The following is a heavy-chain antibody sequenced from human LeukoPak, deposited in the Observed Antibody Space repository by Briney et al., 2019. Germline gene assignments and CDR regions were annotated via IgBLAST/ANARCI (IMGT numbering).Heavy chain of an antibody. CDR2: IIPIFGTA. J-gene: IGHJ5*02. CDR3: AREGEYCSSTSCYGPNWFDP. CDR1: GGTFSSYA. Sequence: SVKVACKASGGTFSSYAISWVRQAPGQGLEWLGGIIPIFGTANYAQKFQGRVTITADESTSTAYMELSSLRSEDTAVYYCAREGEYCSSTSCYGPNWFDPWGQGTLVTVSS. V-gene: IGHV1-69*13. D-gene: IGHD2-2*01.